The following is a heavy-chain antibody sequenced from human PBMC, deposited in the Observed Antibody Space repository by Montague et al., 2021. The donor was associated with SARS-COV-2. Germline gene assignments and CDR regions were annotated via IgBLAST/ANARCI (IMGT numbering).Heavy chain of an antibody. V-gene: IGHV4-39*01. J-gene: IGHJ4*02. Sequence: SETLSLTCTVSGDSISSSNYYWSWIRQPPGKGLEWIGSTYYRGSTYYNPSLKSRVTISVDTSKNQFSLKLSSVTAADTAVYYCARRGDYGGPRFDYWGQGTLVSVSS. CDR1: GDSISSSNYY. CDR3: ARRGDYGGPRFDY. CDR2: TYYRGST. D-gene: IGHD4-23*01.